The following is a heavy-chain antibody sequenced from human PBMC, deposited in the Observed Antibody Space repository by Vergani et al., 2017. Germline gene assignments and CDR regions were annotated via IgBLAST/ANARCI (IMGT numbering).Heavy chain of an antibody. CDR3: ARVLLWFGDSPPDAFDI. V-gene: IGHV3-11*01. J-gene: IGHJ3*02. Sequence: QVQLVESGGGLVKPGGSLRLSCAASGFTFSDYYMSWIRQAPGKGLEWGSYISSSGSTISYADPVKGRFTISRDNAKNSLYLQMNSLRAEDTAVYYCARVLLWFGDSPPDAFDIWGQGTMVTVSS. CDR1: GFTFSDYY. CDR2: ISSSGSTI. D-gene: IGHD3-10*01.